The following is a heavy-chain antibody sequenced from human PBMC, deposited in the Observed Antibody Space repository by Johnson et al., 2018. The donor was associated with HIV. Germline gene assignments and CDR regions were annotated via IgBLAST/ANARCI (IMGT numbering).Heavy chain of an antibody. CDR1: GFTFSSYG. V-gene: IGHV3-30*18. D-gene: IGHD3-10*01. CDR2: ISYDGSNK. J-gene: IGHJ3*02. Sequence: QVQLVESGGGVVQPGRSLRLSCAASGFTFSSYGMHWVRHAPGKGLEWVAVISYDGSNKYYADSVKGRFTISRDNSKNTLYLQMNSLRAEDTAVYYCAKESRGAPGAFDIWGQGTMVTVSS. CDR3: AKESRGAPGAFDI.